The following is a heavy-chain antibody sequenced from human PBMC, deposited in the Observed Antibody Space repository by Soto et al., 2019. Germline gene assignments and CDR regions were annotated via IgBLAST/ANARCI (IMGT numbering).Heavy chain of an antibody. V-gene: IGHV5-51*07. CDR2: IYPGDHET. CDR1: GYTFSNFW. J-gene: IGHJ4*02. D-gene: IGHD6-13*01. CDR3: ARSPRSSPYFDY. Sequence: PGPALNVSCQCSGYTFSNFWIGWVHQLPGKGLEWMGIIYPGDHETRYSPSFHGKVTISADKSINTAYLQWNSLEASDTAFYFCARSPRSSPYFDYWGQGALVNVSS.